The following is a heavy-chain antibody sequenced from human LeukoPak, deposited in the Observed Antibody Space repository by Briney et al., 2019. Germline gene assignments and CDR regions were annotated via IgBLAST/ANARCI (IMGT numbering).Heavy chain of an antibody. Sequence: PGGSLRLSCAASGLTFSTYWMHWVRQAPGKGLVWVSGMNSDGSGTSYADSVKGRFTISRDNAKNTLSLQVNSLRAEDTAVYFCARGRYYGMDVWGQGTTVTVSS. CDR3: ARGRYYGMDV. CDR1: GLTFSTYW. CDR2: MNSDGSGT. V-gene: IGHV3-74*01. J-gene: IGHJ6*02.